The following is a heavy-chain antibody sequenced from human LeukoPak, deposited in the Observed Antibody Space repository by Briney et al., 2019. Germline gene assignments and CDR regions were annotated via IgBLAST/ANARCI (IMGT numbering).Heavy chain of an antibody. CDR3: AKDIARGSDWRGGFDY. D-gene: IGHD3/OR15-3a*01. Sequence: GGSLRLSCAASGFTFDDYAMHWVRQAPGKGLEWVSLISWDGGSTYYADSVKGRFTISRDNSKNSLYLQMNSLRAEDTALYYCAKDIARGSDWRGGFDYWGQGTPVTVSS. CDR2: ISWDGGST. J-gene: IGHJ4*02. CDR1: GFTFDDYA. V-gene: IGHV3-43D*04.